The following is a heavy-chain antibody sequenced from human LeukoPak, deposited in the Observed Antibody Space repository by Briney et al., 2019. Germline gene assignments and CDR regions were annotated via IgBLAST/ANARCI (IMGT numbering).Heavy chain of an antibody. CDR1: GGTFSSYA. Sequence: GASVKVSCKASGGTFSSYAISWVRQAPGQGLEWMGWINTNTGNPTYAQGFTGRFVFSLDTSVSTAYLQISSLKAEDTAVYYCARAACSGGSCYPSDWGQGTLVTVSS. D-gene: IGHD2-15*01. CDR2: INTNTGNP. CDR3: ARAACSGGSCYPSD. J-gene: IGHJ4*02. V-gene: IGHV7-4-1*02.